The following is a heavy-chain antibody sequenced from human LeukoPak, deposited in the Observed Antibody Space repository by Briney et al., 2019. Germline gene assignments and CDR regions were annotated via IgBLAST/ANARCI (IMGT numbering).Heavy chain of an antibody. Sequence: GGSLRLSCAASGFTFSSHEMNWVRQAPGKGLEWVSYISSRGSTIYYADSVKGRFTISRDNAKNSLYLQMNSLRAEDTAVYYCARDYSDILTGYSPLDYWGQGTLVTVSS. J-gene: IGHJ4*02. CDR3: ARDYSDILTGYSPLDY. CDR2: ISSRGSTI. V-gene: IGHV3-48*03. D-gene: IGHD3-9*01. CDR1: GFTFSSHE.